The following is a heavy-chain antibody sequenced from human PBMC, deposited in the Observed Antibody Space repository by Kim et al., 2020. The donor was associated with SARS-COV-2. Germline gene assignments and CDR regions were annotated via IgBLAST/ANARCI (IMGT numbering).Heavy chain of an antibody. CDR1: GFTFSSYA. V-gene: IGHV3-23*01. CDR2: ITDSGGST. Sequence: GGSLRLSCAASGFTFSSYAMSWVRQAPGKGLGWVSAITDSGGSTYYADSVKGRFTISRDNSKNILYLQMSSLRAGDTAVYFCATGIIGSRDYWGQGTLVTVSS. CDR3: ATGIIGSRDY. J-gene: IGHJ4*02.